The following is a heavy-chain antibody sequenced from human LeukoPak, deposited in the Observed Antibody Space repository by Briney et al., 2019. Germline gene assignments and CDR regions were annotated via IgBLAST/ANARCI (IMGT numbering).Heavy chain of an antibody. CDR1: GGSISSGGYY. V-gene: IGHV4-61*08. CDR2: IYYSGST. D-gene: IGHD3-22*01. Sequence: SETLSLTCTVSGGSISSGGYYWSWIRQPPGKGLEWIVYIYYSGSTNYHPSLKSRVTISVDTSKNQFSLKLSSVTAADTAVYYCARAGVIGYYYDSSGYHYFDYWGQGTLVTVSS. CDR3: ARAGVIGYYYDSSGYHYFDY. J-gene: IGHJ4*02.